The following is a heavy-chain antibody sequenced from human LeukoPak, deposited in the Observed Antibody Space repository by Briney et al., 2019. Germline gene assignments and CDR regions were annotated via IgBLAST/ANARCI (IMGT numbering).Heavy chain of an antibody. Sequence: SETLSLTCTVSGGSISSYYWSWIRQPPGKGLGWIGYIYYSGSTNYNPSLKSRVTISVDTSKNQFSLKLSSVTAADTAVYYCARAGRGRLSFDYWGQGTLVTVSS. CDR2: IYYSGST. V-gene: IGHV4-59*01. CDR3: ARAGRGRLSFDY. D-gene: IGHD3-10*01. J-gene: IGHJ4*02. CDR1: GGSISSYY.